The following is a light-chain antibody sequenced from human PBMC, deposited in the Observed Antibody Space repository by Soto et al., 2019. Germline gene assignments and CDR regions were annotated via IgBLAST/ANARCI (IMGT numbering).Light chain of an antibody. CDR1: RDISTW. CDR3: QHYSTYPLT. V-gene: IGKV1D-16*01. J-gene: IGKJ4*01. CDR2: AAS. Sequence: DIPMTQSPSSLSASVGDRVTITCRASRDISTWLAWYQQKPEKVPKSLIYAASSLQSGVPSRFSGSGSGTDFTLTISSLQPEDFGTYYCQHYSTYPLTFGGGTKVEIK.